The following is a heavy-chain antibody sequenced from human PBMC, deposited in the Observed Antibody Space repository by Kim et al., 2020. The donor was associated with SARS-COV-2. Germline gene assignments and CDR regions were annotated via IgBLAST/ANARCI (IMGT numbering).Heavy chain of an antibody. J-gene: IGHJ4*02. CDR2: MDPDGTTI. V-gene: IGHV3-74*01. D-gene: IGHD6-13*01. CDR1: GFTFSSYW. Sequence: GGSLRLSCAASGFTFSSYWFHWVRQAPEKGLVWVSRMDPDGTTIYYADSVKGRFTISRDNAKNTLYLQMNSLRADDTTVYYCVRGTIAPAGADYWGQGILVTVS. CDR3: VRGTIAPAGADY.